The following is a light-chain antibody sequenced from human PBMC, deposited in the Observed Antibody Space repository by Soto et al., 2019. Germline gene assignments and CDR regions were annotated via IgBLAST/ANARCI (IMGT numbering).Light chain of an antibody. V-gene: IGLV2-14*03. Sequence: QSVLTQPASVSGSPGQSISISCTGSTSDVGGYNYVSWYQQHPGKAPKLLIYDVNVRPSGVSDRFSGSKSGNTASLTISGLQAEDEADYYCGSYTSRTTLVLGTGTKLTVL. J-gene: IGLJ1*01. CDR3: GSYTSRTTLV. CDR1: TSDVGGYNY. CDR2: DVN.